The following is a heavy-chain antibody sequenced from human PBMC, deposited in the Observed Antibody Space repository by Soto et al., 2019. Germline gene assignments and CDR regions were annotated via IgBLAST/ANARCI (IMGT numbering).Heavy chain of an antibody. CDR3: ARLKYYYGSGSYGYFDY. Sequence: SETLSLTCTVSGGSISSSSYYWGWIRQPPGKGLEWIGSIYYSGSTYYNPSLKSRVTISVDTSKNQFSLKLSSVTAADTAVYYCARLKYYYGSGSYGYFDYWGQGTLVTVSS. CDR1: GGSISSSSYY. V-gene: IGHV4-39*01. J-gene: IGHJ4*02. CDR2: IYYSGST. D-gene: IGHD3-10*01.